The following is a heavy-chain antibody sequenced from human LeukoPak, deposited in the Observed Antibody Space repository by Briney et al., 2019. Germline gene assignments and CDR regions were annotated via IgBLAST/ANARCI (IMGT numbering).Heavy chain of an antibody. Sequence: ASVKVSCKASGYSFTGYYIHWVRQAPGQGLEWMGWINPNSGGTNYAQKFQGRVTMTRDTSISTAYMELSRLRSDDTAVYYCARPLWFGELWFDYWGQGTLVTVSS. CDR2: INPNSGGT. V-gene: IGHV1-2*02. CDR3: ARPLWFGELWFDY. J-gene: IGHJ4*02. D-gene: IGHD3-10*01. CDR1: GYSFTGYY.